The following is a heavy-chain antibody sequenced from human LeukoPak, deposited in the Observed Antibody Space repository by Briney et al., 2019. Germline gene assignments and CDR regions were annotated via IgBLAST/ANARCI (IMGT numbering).Heavy chain of an antibody. J-gene: IGHJ4*02. CDR3: AQEVGTYYYDSSGYIGY. V-gene: IGHV4-34*01. CDR1: DESFSGYY. Sequence: PSETLSLTCAVYDESFSGYYWGWIRQPPGKGLEWIGSIYYSGSTYYNPSLKSRVTISVDTSKNQFSLKLSSVTAADTAVYYCAQEVGTYYYDSSGYIGYWGQGTLVTVSS. D-gene: IGHD3-22*01. CDR2: IYYSGST.